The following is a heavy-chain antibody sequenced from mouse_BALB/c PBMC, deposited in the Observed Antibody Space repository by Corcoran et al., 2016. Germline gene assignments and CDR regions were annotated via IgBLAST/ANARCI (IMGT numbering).Heavy chain of an antibody. V-gene: IGHV1S12*01. J-gene: IGHJ2*01. CDR2: IYPRDGST. Sequence: QVQLQQSGPELVKPGASVKISCKASGYTFTSYYIHWVKQRPGQGLEWIGYIYPRDGSTNYNEKFKGKATLTADTSSSTAYMQLSSLTSEDSAVYFCADLLDYWGQGTTLTVSS. CDR1: GYTFTSYY. CDR3: ADLLDY.